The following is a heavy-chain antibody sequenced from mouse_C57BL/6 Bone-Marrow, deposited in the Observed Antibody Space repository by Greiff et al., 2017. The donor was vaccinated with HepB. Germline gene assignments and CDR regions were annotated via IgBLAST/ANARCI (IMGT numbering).Heavy chain of an antibody. J-gene: IGHJ2*01. Sequence: EVKLQESGPGLVKPSQSLSLTCSVTGYSITSGYYWNWIRQFPGNKLEWMCYISYDGSNNYNPSLKNRISITRDTSKNQFFLKLNSVTTEDTATYYCARSYYYGGDYWGQGTTLTVSS. CDR2: ISYDGSN. CDR1: GYSITSGYY. V-gene: IGHV3-6*01. D-gene: IGHD1-1*01. CDR3: ARSYYYGGDY.